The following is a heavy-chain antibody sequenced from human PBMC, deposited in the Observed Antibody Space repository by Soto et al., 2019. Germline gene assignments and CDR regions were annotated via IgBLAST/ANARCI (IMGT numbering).Heavy chain of an antibody. J-gene: IGHJ4*02. CDR2: IKSNDYGGTT. CDR3: TTHYDFWSGYLYYFDY. V-gene: IGHV3-15*07. CDR1: GFTFSVAW. D-gene: IGHD3-3*01. Sequence: GGSLRLSCAASGFTFSVAWLNWIRQAPGKGLEWVGCIKSNDYGGTTEYAAPVKGRFTISRDDSKSMAYLQMNSLKTEDTAVYYCTTHYDFWSGYLYYFDYWGQGTLVTVSS.